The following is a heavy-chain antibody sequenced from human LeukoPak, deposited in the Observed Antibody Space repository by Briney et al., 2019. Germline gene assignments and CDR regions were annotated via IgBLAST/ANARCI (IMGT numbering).Heavy chain of an antibody. CDR3: ARLPTSSSAVRGVTRIDY. V-gene: IGHV1-2*02. J-gene: IGHJ4*02. Sequence: ASVKVSCKASGYTFTGYYMHWVRQAPGQGLEWMGWINPNSGGTNYAQKFQGRVTMTRDTSISTAYMELSRLRSDDTAVYYCARLPTSSSAVRGVTRIDYWGQGTLVTVSS. CDR1: GYTFTGYY. D-gene: IGHD3-10*01. CDR2: INPNSGGT.